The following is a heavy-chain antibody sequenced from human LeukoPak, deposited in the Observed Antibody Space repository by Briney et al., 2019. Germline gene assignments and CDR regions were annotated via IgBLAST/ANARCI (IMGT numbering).Heavy chain of an antibody. CDR1: RFTFSSYA. J-gene: IGHJ4*02. V-gene: IGHV3-23*01. CDR3: AKDTCTNGVCYFDF. Sequence: GGSLRLSSAASRFTFSSYAMSWVRQAPGKGLEWVSGISGSGGTTFSADSVRGRFTISRDNSKNTLYLQMNRLRAEDTAVYYCAKDTCTNGVCYFDFWGQGTLVTVSS. CDR2: ISGSGGTT. D-gene: IGHD2-8*01.